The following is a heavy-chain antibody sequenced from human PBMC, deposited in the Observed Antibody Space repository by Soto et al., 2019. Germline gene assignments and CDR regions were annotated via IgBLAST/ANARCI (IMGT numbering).Heavy chain of an antibody. CDR2: MNPNSGNT. Sequence: QVQLVQSGAEVKKPGASVKVSCKASGYTFTSYDINWVRQATGQGLEWMGWMNPNSGNTGYAQKFQGRVTMTRNTSISTAYMGLSRLRSEDTAVYYCARGATIRYDFWSGYYTPDYYYGMDVWGQGTTVTVSS. J-gene: IGHJ6*02. D-gene: IGHD3-3*01. V-gene: IGHV1-8*01. CDR1: GYTFTSYD. CDR3: ARGATIRYDFWSGYYTPDYYYGMDV.